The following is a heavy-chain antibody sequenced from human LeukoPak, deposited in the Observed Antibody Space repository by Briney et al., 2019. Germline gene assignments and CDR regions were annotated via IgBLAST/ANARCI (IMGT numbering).Heavy chain of an antibody. Sequence: SVKVSCKASGGTFSSYAISWVRQAPGQGLEWMGGVIPIFGTANYAQKFQGRVTITADKSTSTAYMELSSLRSEDTAVYYCAGGSSWPNRPNYYYYYMDVWGKGTTVTISS. CDR2: VIPIFGTA. CDR3: AGGSSWPNRPNYYYYYMDV. CDR1: GGTFSSYA. V-gene: IGHV1-69*06. D-gene: IGHD6-13*01. J-gene: IGHJ6*03.